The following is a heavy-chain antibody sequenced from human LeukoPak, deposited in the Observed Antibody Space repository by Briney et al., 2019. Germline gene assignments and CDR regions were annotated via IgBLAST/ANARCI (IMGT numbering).Heavy chain of an antibody. Sequence: ASVKVSCKASGYTFTDYYVHWVRQAPGEGLEWTGWINPYNGATKYAQKFQGRVTMTRDTSMTTVYMELSALRSDDTAVYYCARAPFCDFSSCYTGHNWFDPWGQGTLVTVSS. CDR2: INPYNGAT. J-gene: IGHJ5*02. CDR1: GYTFTDYY. CDR3: ARAPFCDFSSCYTGHNWFDP. V-gene: IGHV1-2*02. D-gene: IGHD2-2*02.